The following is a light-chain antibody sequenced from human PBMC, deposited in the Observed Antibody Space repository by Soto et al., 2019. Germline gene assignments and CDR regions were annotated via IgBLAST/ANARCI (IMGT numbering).Light chain of an antibody. CDR2: AAS. CDR1: QGINRF. Sequence: DIQLAQTPSFLSASVGDRDTITCRASQGINRFLAWYQQKPGKAPKLLIYAASTLQSGVPSRFSGSGSGTEFTLTISSLQPEDFATYYCQQLKSNLITFGQGTRLEIK. J-gene: IGKJ5*01. V-gene: IGKV1-9*01. CDR3: QQLKSNLIT.